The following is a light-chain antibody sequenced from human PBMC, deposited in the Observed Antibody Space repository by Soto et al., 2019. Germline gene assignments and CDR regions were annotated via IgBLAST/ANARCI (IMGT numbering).Light chain of an antibody. Sequence: EVVMTQSPATLSVSPGERATLSCRASQSVSSDLAWYQQKPGQAPRLLIYGASTRATGISARFSGSGSGTEFTLTISSLQSEDFAVYFCQQYNNWPPITFGQGTRLEIK. CDR1: QSVSSD. J-gene: IGKJ5*01. CDR2: GAS. V-gene: IGKV3-15*01. CDR3: QQYNNWPPIT.